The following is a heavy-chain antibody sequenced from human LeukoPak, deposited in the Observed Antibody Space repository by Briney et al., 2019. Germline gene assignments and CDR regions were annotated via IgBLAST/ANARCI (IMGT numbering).Heavy chain of an antibody. CDR2: ISDGGRAA. CDR3: AREIYGDYGFDY. D-gene: IGHD4-17*01. Sequence: GGSLRLSCAASGYRFSPYWMSWVRQTPGKGLEWVASISDGGRAAYYGDSVRGRFTISRDDARNSLFLQMNSLRAEDTAVYYCAREIYGDYGFDYWGQGILVTVSS. V-gene: IGHV3-7*01. J-gene: IGHJ4*02. CDR1: GYRFSPYW.